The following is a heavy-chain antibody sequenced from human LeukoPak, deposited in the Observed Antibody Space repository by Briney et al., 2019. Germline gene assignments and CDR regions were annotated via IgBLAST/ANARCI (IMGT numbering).Heavy chain of an antibody. CDR1: GGSISSGDYY. D-gene: IGHD2-2*01. CDR2: IYYSGST. J-gene: IGHJ5*02. Sequence: PSETLSLTCTVSGGSISSGDYYWSWIRQPPGKGLEWIGYIYYSGSTYYNPSLKSRVTISVDTSKNQFSLKLSSVSAADTAVYYCARDGGRRLYCSSTSCHNWFDPWGQGTLVTVSS. CDR3: ARDGGRRLYCSSTSCHNWFDP. V-gene: IGHV4-30-4*08.